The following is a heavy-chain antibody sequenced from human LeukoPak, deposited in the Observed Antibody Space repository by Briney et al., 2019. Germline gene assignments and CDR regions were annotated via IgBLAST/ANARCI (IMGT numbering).Heavy chain of an antibody. Sequence: EASVMVSCKASGYTFTSYYMHWVRQAPGQGLEWMGIINPSGGSTSYAQKFQGRVTMTRDTSTSTVYMELSSLRSEDTAVYYCATGLSSGWYYGGFDYWGQGTLVTVSS. V-gene: IGHV1-46*01. D-gene: IGHD6-19*01. CDR3: ATGLSSGWYYGGFDY. CDR1: GYTFTSYY. CDR2: INPSGGST. J-gene: IGHJ4*02.